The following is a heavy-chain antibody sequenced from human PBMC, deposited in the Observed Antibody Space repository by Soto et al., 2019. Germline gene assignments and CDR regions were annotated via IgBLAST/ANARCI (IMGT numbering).Heavy chain of an antibody. D-gene: IGHD3-22*01. J-gene: IGHJ4*02. CDR1: GYTFTSYG. CDR2: ISAYNGNT. Sequence: QVQLVQSGAEVKKPGASVKVSCKASGYTFTSYGISWVRQAPGQGLEWMGWISAYNGNTNYAQKLHVRVTMTTDTSTSTTYKELRSLRSDDTAVYYCARDIDYYDSSGYFHPLAYWGQGTLVTVSS. V-gene: IGHV1-18*01. CDR3: ARDIDYYDSSGYFHPLAY.